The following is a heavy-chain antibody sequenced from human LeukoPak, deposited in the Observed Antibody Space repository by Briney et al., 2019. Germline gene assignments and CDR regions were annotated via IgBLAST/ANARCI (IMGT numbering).Heavy chain of an antibody. Sequence: GGSLRLSCAVSGFTVSTNYMSWVRQAPGKGLEWVSILYSGGDIYYADSVKGRFTISRDNSKNTLYLQMNSLRADDTAVYYCAMKAVPRPRLHDAFDFWGQGTVVSVSS. J-gene: IGHJ3*01. CDR3: AMKAVPRPRLHDAFDF. CDR2: LYSGGDI. D-gene: IGHD5-24*01. V-gene: IGHV3-53*01. CDR1: GFTVSTNY.